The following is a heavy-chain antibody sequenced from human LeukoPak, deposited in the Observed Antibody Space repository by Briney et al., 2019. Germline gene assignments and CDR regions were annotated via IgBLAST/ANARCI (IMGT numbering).Heavy chain of an antibody. J-gene: IGHJ4*02. CDR2: ISSSGSTI. CDR3: AKERRVGATGEGPFDY. CDR1: GFTFSSYE. V-gene: IGHV3-48*03. D-gene: IGHD1-26*01. Sequence: GGSLRLSCAASGFTFSSYEMNWVRQAPGKGLEWVSYISSSGSTIYYADSVKGRFTISRDNAKNSLYLQMNSLRAEDTAVYYCAKERRVGATGEGPFDYWGQGTLVTVSS.